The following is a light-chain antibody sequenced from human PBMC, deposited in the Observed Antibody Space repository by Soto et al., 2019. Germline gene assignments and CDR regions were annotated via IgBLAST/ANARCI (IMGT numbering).Light chain of an antibody. J-gene: IGKJ5*01. Sequence: EIILTQSPATLPVSPGERATLSCRASQSVGSNLAWFQQKPGQAPRLLIYGSSTRATGIPARFSGSGSGTDFTLTISSLEPEDFAVYYCHQRSNWRVTFGQGTRLEVK. CDR1: QSVGSN. V-gene: IGKV3D-11*03. CDR3: HQRSNWRVT. CDR2: GSS.